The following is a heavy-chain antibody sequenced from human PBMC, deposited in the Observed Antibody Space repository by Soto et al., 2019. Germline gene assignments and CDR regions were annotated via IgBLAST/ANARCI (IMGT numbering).Heavy chain of an antibody. V-gene: IGHV3-30-3*01. CDR1: GFTFSSYA. CDR2: ISYDGSNK. D-gene: IGHD3-22*01. J-gene: IGHJ4*02. CDR3: AKVPYYDSSGYYY. Sequence: GGSLRLSCAASGFTFSSYAMHWVRQAPGKGLEWVAVISYDGSNKYYADSVKGRFTISRDNSKNTLYLQMNSLRAEDTAVYYCAKVPYYDSSGYYYWGQGTLVTVSS.